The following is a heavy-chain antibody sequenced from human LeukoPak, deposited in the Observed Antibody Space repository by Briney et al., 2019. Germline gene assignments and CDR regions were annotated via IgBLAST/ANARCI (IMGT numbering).Heavy chain of an antibody. V-gene: IGHV3-23*01. J-gene: IGHJ4*02. CDR1: GFTFSSYA. CDR2: ISGSGGST. D-gene: IGHD1-1*01. Sequence: PGGSLRLSCAASGFTFSSYAMSWVRQAPGKGLEWVSAISGSGGSTYYADSVKGRFTISRGNSKNTLYLQMNSLRAEDTAVYYCAKDVSRLTGTFFDYWGQGTLVTVSS. CDR3: AKDVSRLTGTFFDY.